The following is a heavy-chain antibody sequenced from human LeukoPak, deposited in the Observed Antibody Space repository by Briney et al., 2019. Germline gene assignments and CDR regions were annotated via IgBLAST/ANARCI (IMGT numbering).Heavy chain of an antibody. CDR2: ISGYNGNT. CDR1: GYTFTQYG. D-gene: IGHD3-10*01. J-gene: IGHJ5*02. Sequence: ASVKVSCKASGYTFTQYGISWVRQAPGQDLEWMGWISGYNGNTNYAQKVQGRVTMTTDISTGTAYMELRTLRFDDTAVYYCARDVSGSTWFDPWGQGTLVTVSS. V-gene: IGHV1-18*01. CDR3: ARDVSGSTWFDP.